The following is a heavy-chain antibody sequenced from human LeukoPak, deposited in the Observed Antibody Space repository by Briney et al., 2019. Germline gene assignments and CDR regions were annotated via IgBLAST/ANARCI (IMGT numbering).Heavy chain of an antibody. CDR1: GYSFTGYW. D-gene: IGHD5-18*01. V-gene: IGHV5-51*01. CDR2: IYPGDSDT. Sequence: GESLKISCKGSGYSFTGYWIGWVRQMPGKGLEWMGIIYPGDSDTRYSPSFQGQVTISADKSISTAYLQWSSLKASDTAMYYCARRVDTAMATMYYFDYWGQGTLVTVSS. J-gene: IGHJ4*02. CDR3: ARRVDTAMATMYYFDY.